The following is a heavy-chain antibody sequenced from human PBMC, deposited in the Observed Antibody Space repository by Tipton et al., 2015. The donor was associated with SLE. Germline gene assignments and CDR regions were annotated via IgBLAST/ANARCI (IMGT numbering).Heavy chain of an antibody. D-gene: IGHD1-14*01. CDR2: IYTSGST. CDR3: ARDLPLRSFDH. Sequence: TLSLTGTVSGGSISSYYWSWIRQPARKGLEWIVRIYTSGSTNYNPSLKSRVTMSVHTSKNQFSLKLTSVTAAETAVYYCARDLPLRSFDHWGQATLVTVSS. V-gene: IGHV4-4*07. CDR1: GGSISSYY. J-gene: IGHJ4*02.